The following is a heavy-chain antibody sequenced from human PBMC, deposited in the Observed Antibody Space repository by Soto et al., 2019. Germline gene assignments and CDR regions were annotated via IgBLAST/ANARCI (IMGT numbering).Heavy chain of an antibody. D-gene: IGHD6-25*01. J-gene: IGHJ6*02. CDR3: AREHVAADFGMDV. CDR1: GYTFTSYF. CDR2: INPIGGST. V-gene: IGHV1-46*01. Sequence: QVQLVQSGAEVKKPGASVKVSCKASGYTFTSYFIHWVRQAPGQGLEWMGLINPIGGSTSYTQKFQGRGTMTRDTRASTVYMELTGRRSEDTAVFYCAREHVAADFGMDVWGQGTTVTVSS.